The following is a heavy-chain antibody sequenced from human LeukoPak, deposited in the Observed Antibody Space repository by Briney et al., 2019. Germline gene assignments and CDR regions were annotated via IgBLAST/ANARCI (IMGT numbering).Heavy chain of an antibody. CDR2: IRYDGSNK. CDR1: GFTFSSYG. CDR3: ARDRSITMIVVVTTYYFDY. Sequence: PGGSLRLSCAASGFTFSSYGMHWVRQAPGKGLEWVAFIRYDGSNKYYADSVKGRFTISRDNSKNTLYLQVNSLRAEDTAVYYCARDRSITMIVVVTTYYFDYWGQGTLVTVSS. V-gene: IGHV3-30*02. J-gene: IGHJ4*02. D-gene: IGHD3-22*01.